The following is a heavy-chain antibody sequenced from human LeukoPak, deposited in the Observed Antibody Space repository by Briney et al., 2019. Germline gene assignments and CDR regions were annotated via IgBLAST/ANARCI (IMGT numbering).Heavy chain of an antibody. D-gene: IGHD3-9*01. V-gene: IGHV3-23*01. Sequence: GGSLRLSCAASGFTFSSYAMSWVRQAPGKGLEWVSAISGSGGSTYYADSVKGRFTISRDNSKNTLYLQMNSLRAEDTAVYYCAKALYISRASEDFFDIWGQGTMVTVSS. CDR3: AKALYISRASEDFFDI. CDR2: ISGSGGST. CDR1: GFTFSSYA. J-gene: IGHJ3*02.